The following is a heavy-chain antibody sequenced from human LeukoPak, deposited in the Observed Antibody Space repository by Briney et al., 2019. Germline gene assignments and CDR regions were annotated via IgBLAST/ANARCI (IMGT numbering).Heavy chain of an antibody. V-gene: IGHV1-69*13. Sequence: SVKVSCKASGGTFSSYAISWVRQAPGQGLEWMGGIIPIFGTANYAQKFQGRVTITADESTSTAYMELSSLRSEDTAVYYCASGGYCRSTSCYQSLFDPWGQGTLVTVSS. CDR1: GGTFSSYA. D-gene: IGHD2-2*03. CDR2: IIPIFGTA. CDR3: ASGGYCRSTSCYQSLFDP. J-gene: IGHJ5*02.